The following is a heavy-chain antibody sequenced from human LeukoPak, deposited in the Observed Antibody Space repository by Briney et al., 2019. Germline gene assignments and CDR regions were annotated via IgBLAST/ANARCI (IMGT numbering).Heavy chain of an antibody. CDR3: ARHNPQTTVTSLDY. CDR1: GGSISSSRYY. J-gene: IGHJ4*02. CDR2: IYYSGST. Sequence: SETLSLTCTVSGGSISSSRYYWGWIRQPPGKGLEWIGSIYYSGSTYYNPSLKSRVTISVDTSKNQFSLKLSSVTAADTAVYYCARHNPQTTVTSLDYWGQGTLVTVSS. D-gene: IGHD4-17*01. V-gene: IGHV4-39*01.